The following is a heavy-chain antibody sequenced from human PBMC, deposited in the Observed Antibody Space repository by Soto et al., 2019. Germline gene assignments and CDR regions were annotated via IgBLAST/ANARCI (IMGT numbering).Heavy chain of an antibody. CDR3: ARTYYYGSGSYYNAFDI. CDR1: GFTFSSYG. Sequence: QVQLVESGGGVVQPGRSLRLSCAASGFTFSSYGMHWVRQAPGKGLEWVAVIWYDGSNKYYADSVKGRFTISRDNSKNSLYLQMNRLRAEDTAVYYCARTYYYGSGSYYNAFDIWGQGTMVTVSS. J-gene: IGHJ3*02. D-gene: IGHD3-10*01. V-gene: IGHV3-33*01. CDR2: IWYDGSNK.